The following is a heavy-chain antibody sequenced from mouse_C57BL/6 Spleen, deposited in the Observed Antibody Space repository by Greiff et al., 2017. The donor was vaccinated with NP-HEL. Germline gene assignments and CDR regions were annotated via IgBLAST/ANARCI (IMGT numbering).Heavy chain of an antibody. V-gene: IGHV5-4*01. D-gene: IGHD3-3*01. Sequence: EVQVVESGGGLVKPGGSLKLSCAASGFTFSSYAMSWVRQTPEKRLEWVATISDGGSYTYYPDNVKGRFTISRDNAKNNLYLQMSHLKSEDTAMYYCARDRILGVYYAMDYWGQGTSVTVSS. J-gene: IGHJ4*01. CDR2: ISDGGSYT. CDR3: ARDRILGVYYAMDY. CDR1: GFTFSSYA.